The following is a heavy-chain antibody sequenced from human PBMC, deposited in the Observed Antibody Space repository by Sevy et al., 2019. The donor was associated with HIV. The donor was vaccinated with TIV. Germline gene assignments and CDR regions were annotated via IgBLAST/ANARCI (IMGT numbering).Heavy chain of an antibody. D-gene: IGHD3-3*01. J-gene: IGHJ3*02. V-gene: IGHV3-30*18. CDR3: AKESGSYYDFWSGHDAFVI. CDR2: ISYDGSSK. Sequence: GGSLRLSCAASGFNFSSYGMHWVRQAPGKGLEWVAVISYDGSSKYYAESVKGRFTISRDNSKNTLYLQISSLRAEDTAVYYCAKESGSYYDFWSGHDAFVIWGQGTMVTVSS. CDR1: GFNFSSYG.